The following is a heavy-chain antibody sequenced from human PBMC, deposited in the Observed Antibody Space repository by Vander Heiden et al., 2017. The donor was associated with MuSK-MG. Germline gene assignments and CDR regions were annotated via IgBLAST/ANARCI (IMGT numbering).Heavy chain of an antibody. CDR3: ARDLNCGGDCYSGPRP. CDR2: INPNSGGT. CDR1: GYTFTGSY. Sequence: QVQLVQSGAEVKKPGASVKVSSKASGYTFTGSYMHWVRQAPGQGLEWMGWINPNSGGTNYAQKFQGRVTMTRDTSISTAYMELSRLRSDDTAVYYCARDLNCGGDCYSGPRPWGQGTLVTVSS. J-gene: IGHJ5*02. D-gene: IGHD2-21*01. V-gene: IGHV1-2*02.